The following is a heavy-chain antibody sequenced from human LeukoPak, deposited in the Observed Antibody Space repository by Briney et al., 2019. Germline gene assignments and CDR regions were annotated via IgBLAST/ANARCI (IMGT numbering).Heavy chain of an antibody. CDR1: GGSISSYY. CDR2: IYTSGST. D-gene: IGHD5-18*01. J-gene: IGHJ6*03. Sequence: SETLSLTCTVSGGSISSYYWSWIRQPAGKGLEWIGRIYTSGSTNYNPSLKSRVTISVDKSKNQFSLKPSSVTAADTAVYYCARTLDVDTAMGDYYYMDVWGKGTTVTVSS. V-gene: IGHV4-4*07. CDR3: ARTLDVDTAMGDYYYMDV.